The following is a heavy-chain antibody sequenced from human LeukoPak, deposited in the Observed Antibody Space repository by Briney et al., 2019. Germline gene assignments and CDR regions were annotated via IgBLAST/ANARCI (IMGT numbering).Heavy chain of an antibody. CDR1: GFTFISYE. CDR3: ARGESSGWYGDFDY. J-gene: IGHJ4*02. Sequence: GGSLRLSCAASGFTFISYEMNWVRQAPGKGLEWVSYISSSGTTIHYADSVKGRFTISRDNAKNSLYLQMNSLRAEDTAVYYCARGESSGWYGDFDYWGQGTLVTVSS. V-gene: IGHV3-48*03. CDR2: ISSSGTTI. D-gene: IGHD6-19*01.